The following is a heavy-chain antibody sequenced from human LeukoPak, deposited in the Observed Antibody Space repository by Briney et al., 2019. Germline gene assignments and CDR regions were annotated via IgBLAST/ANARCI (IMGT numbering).Heavy chain of an antibody. CDR2: INPNSGNT. V-gene: IGHV1-8*02. J-gene: IGHJ6*03. CDR3: ARSSYDFWSGYFPYYYYYYMDV. CDR1: GYTFTGYY. D-gene: IGHD3-3*01. Sequence: ASVKVSCKASGYTFTGYYMHWVRQAPGQGLEWMGWINPNSGNTGYAQKFQGRVTMTRNTSISTAYMELSSLRSEDTAVYYCARSSYDFWSGYFPYYYYYYMDVWGKGTTVTVSS.